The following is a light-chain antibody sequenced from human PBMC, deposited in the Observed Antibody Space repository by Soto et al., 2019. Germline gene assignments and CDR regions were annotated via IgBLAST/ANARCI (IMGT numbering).Light chain of an antibody. CDR1: SSDVGGYSY. CDR3: SSNTTSSTYV. Sequence: QSALTQPASVSGSPGQSITISCTGTSSDVGGYSYISWYQHNPGRAPKLMIYDVSNRPSGVSDRFSGSKSGNTASLTISRLQAEDEADYYCSSNTTSSTYVFGSGTKVTVL. V-gene: IGLV2-14*03. J-gene: IGLJ1*01. CDR2: DVS.